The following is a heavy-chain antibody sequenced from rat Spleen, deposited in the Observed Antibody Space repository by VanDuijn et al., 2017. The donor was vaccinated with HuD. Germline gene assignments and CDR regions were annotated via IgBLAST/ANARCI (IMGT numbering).Heavy chain of an antibody. CDR2: ISYSGST. CDR3: ARLGYDGSYYSYYYVMDA. CDR1: GYSITSNY. J-gene: IGHJ4*01. D-gene: IGHD1-12*02. V-gene: IGHV3-1*01. Sequence: EVQLQESGPGLVKPSQSLSLTCSVTGYSITSNYWGWIRKFPGNKMEWMGYISYSGSTSYNPSLKSRISITRDTSKNQFFLQLNSVTTEDTATYYCARLGYDGSYYSYYYVMDAWGQGASVTVSS.